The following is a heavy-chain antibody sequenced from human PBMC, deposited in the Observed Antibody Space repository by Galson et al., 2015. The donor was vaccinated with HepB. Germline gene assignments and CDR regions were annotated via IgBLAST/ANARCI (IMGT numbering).Heavy chain of an antibody. V-gene: IGHV3-30*01. CDR3: ARETWGSIDY. D-gene: IGHD3-16*01. CDR2: ISNDERKK. Sequence: SLRLSCAASGFRFNTYVMHWIRQAPGKGLECVALISNDERKKFYVDSVRGRFTISRDNSMNTLHLQMDSLRDGDTALYYCARETWGSIDYWGQGALVTVSS. CDR1: GFRFNTYV. J-gene: IGHJ4*02.